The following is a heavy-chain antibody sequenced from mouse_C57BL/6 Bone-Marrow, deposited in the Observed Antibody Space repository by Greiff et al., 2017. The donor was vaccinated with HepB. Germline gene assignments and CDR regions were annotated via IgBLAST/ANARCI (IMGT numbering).Heavy chain of an antibody. V-gene: IGHV1-19*01. CDR2: INPYNGGT. CDR1: GYTFTDYY. Sequence: VQLQQSGPVLVKPGASVKMSCKASGYTFTDYYMNWVKQSHGKSLEWIGVINPYNGGTRYNQKFKGKATLTVDKSSSTTYMELNSLTSEDSAVYYCARRGVVTYFDVWGTGTTVTVSA. J-gene: IGHJ1*03. CDR3: ARRGVVTYFDV. D-gene: IGHD2-12*01.